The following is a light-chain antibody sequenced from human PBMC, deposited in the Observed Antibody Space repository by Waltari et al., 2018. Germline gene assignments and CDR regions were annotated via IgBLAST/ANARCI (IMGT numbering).Light chain of an antibody. V-gene: IGKV3-11*01. CDR1: QYITAD. CDR2: DAS. J-gene: IGKJ5*01. CDR3: AQRNDWPIT. Sequence: DIVLTQSPATLSLSPGERATLSCRASQYITADLAWYQQKPGRAPRLFVYDASNRATGIPARVSGSGSGTDFTLTISSLDPEDSAVYYCAQRNDWPITFGQGTRVEIK.